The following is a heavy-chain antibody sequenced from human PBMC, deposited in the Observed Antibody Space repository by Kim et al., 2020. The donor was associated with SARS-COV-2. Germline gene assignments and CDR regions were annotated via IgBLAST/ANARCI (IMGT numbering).Heavy chain of an antibody. Sequence: SVKFFCKASGGTFSSYAISWVRQAPGQGLEWMGRIIPILGIANYAQKFQGRVTITADKSTSTAYMELSSLRSEDTAAYYCARDKTEVTIFGVVTHNWFD. CDR3: ARDKTEVTIFGVVTHNWFD. CDR2: IIPILGIA. V-gene: IGHV1-69*04. CDR1: GGTFSSYA. D-gene: IGHD3-3*01. J-gene: IGHJ5*01.